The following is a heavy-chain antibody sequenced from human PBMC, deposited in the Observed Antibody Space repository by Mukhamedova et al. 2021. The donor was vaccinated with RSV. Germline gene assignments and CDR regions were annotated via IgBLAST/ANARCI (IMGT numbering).Heavy chain of an antibody. J-gene: IGHJ4*02. CDR3: TKQTGYSSGWRSDY. CDR2: VSGGGGKT. Sequence: VRQTPGQGLEWISDVSGGGGKTNYADSVKGRFTVSRDNSKNTLYLQMDSLRCEDTGVYFCTKQTGYSSGWRSDYWGQGTQVTVSS. D-gene: IGHD6-19*01. V-gene: IGHV3-23*01.